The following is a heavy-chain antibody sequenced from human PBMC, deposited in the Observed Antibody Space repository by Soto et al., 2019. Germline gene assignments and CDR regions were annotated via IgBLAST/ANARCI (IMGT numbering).Heavy chain of an antibody. Sequence: QVQLQQWGAGLLKPSETLSLTCAVYGVSFSGYYWSWIRQPPGKGLEWIGEINHSGSTNYNPSLKSRVTISVDTSKNQFSLKLSSVTAADTAVYYCARNAKQLVRGYFDYWGQGTLVTVSS. CDR2: INHSGST. CDR1: GVSFSGYY. D-gene: IGHD6-6*01. J-gene: IGHJ4*02. V-gene: IGHV4-34*01. CDR3: ARNAKQLVRGYFDY.